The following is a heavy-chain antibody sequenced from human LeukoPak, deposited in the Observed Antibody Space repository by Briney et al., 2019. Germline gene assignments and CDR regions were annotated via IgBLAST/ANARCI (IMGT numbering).Heavy chain of an antibody. V-gene: IGHV1-2*02. CDR3: ARNFYFDSSGYYHY. Sequence: ASVKVSCKASGYTFTGYYMHWVRQAPGQGLEWMGWINPNSGGTNYAQKFQGRVAMTRDTSISTAYMELSRLRSDDTAVYYCARNFYFDSSGYYHYWGQGTLVTVSS. CDR2: INPNSGGT. J-gene: IGHJ4*02. CDR1: GYTFTGYY. D-gene: IGHD3-22*01.